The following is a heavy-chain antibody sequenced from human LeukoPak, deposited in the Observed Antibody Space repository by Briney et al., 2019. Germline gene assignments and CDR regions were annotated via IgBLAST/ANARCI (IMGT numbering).Heavy chain of an antibody. V-gene: IGHV4-30-2*01. Sequence: SETLSLTCGVSGASVSSIGYSWSWIRQPPGRGLEWIGYIYQSGSASYNPSLQSRVTISIDKSKNQFSLNLNSVTAADTAVYYCARELAAAGLDYWGQGTLVTVSS. D-gene: IGHD6-13*01. CDR2: IYQSGSA. CDR1: GASVSSIGYS. J-gene: IGHJ4*02. CDR3: ARELAAAGLDY.